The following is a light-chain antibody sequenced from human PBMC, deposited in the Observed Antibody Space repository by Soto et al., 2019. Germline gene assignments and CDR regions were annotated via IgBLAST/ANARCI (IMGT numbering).Light chain of an antibody. CDR3: QLYQSYFLA. V-gene: IGKV1-5*01. Sequence: DIQMTQSPSTLSASVGDRVTITCRASQSISSWLAWYQQKPGKAPKLLIYDASSLESWVPSRFSGSGSGTEFTLTISSLHPHAFATYYCQLYQSYFLAFGQGTKVDIK. J-gene: IGKJ1*01. CDR1: QSISSW. CDR2: DAS.